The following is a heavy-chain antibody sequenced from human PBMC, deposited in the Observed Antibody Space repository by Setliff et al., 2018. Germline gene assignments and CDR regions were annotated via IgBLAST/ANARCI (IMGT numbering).Heavy chain of an antibody. V-gene: IGHV3-48*01. D-gene: IGHD3-22*01. CDR3: ATNPRKGRSGGYYYDDPYYFYMDV. Sequence: GVLKISCAASGFTFSTYSINWVRQAPGKGLEWIAYISSRSDIIYYADSVKGRFTISRDNAKNSLYLQLNSLRAEDTAVYYCATNPRKGRSGGYYYDDPYYFYMDVWGKGTTVTVSS. CDR1: GFTFSTYS. J-gene: IGHJ6*03. CDR2: ISSRSDII.